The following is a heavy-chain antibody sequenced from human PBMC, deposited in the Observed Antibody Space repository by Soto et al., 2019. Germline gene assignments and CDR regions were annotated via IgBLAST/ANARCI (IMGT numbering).Heavy chain of an antibody. J-gene: IGHJ4*02. Sequence: EVQLLESGGGLVQPGGSLRLSCAASGFTFSSYAMSWVRQAPGKGLEWVSAISGSGGSTYYADSVKGRFTISRDNSKNTPYMQMNSLRAEDTAVYYCAKWANSSWYVDYWGQGTLVTVSS. CDR2: ISGSGGST. V-gene: IGHV3-23*01. CDR3: AKWANSSWYVDY. D-gene: IGHD6-13*01. CDR1: GFTFSSYA.